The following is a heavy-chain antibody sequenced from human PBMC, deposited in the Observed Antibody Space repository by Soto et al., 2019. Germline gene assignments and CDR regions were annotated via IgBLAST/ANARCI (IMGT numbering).Heavy chain of an antibody. D-gene: IGHD1-26*01. Sequence: QVQLQQWGAGLLKPSETLSLTCAVYGGSFSGYYWSWIRQPPVKGLEWIGEINHSGGTNYNPSLKGRVTIAALTPQNQCTPKQRSLTPPDAAVFYPPARRWERPWGGNAGGQGTLVPLSP. CDR1: GGSFSGYY. J-gene: IGHJ4*02. CDR2: INHSGGT. V-gene: IGHV4-34*02. CDR3: PARRWERPWGGNA.